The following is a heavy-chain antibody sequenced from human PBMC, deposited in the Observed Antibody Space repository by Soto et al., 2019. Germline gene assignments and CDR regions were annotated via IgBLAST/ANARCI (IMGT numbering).Heavy chain of an antibody. Sequence: ASVTVSCTASGYTFTSYGISWVRQAPGQGLEWMGWISAYNGNTNYAQKLQGRVTMTTDTSTCTAYMELRSLRSDDTAVYYCARAPPLAYDILTEYWGQGTLVTVSS. D-gene: IGHD3-9*01. CDR2: ISAYNGNT. J-gene: IGHJ4*02. V-gene: IGHV1-18*01. CDR3: ARAPPLAYDILTEY. CDR1: GYTFTSYG.